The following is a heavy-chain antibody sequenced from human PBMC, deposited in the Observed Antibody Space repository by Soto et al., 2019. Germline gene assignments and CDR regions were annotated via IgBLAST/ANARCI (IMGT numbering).Heavy chain of an antibody. CDR3: VRDWTGYFDL. V-gene: IGHV3-30-3*01. D-gene: IGHD2-21*02. Sequence: QVQLVESGGGVVQPGRSLRLSCAASGFIFRSYAMHWVRQAPGKGLEWVTFISSDGSNKYYADSVKGRFTISRDNSKNTLYLQMSSLRAEDTAVYYCVRDWTGYFDLWGRGTLVTVSS. CDR1: GFIFRSYA. J-gene: IGHJ2*01. CDR2: ISSDGSNK.